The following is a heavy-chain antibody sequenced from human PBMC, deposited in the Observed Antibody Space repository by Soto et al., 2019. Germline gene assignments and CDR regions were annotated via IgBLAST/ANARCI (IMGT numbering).Heavy chain of an antibody. D-gene: IGHD3-10*01. CDR3: AKGKYDASGSYYNNLDF. CDR2: ISGSGDST. CDR1: GFTFSSYA. V-gene: IGHV3-23*01. J-gene: IGHJ4*02. Sequence: VGSLRLSCAASGFTFSSYAMSWVRQAPGKGLEWVSAISGSGDSTYYADSVKGRFTISRDNSKNTLYVQMNSLRAEDTAVYYCAKGKYDASGSYYNNLDFWGQGTVVTFPS.